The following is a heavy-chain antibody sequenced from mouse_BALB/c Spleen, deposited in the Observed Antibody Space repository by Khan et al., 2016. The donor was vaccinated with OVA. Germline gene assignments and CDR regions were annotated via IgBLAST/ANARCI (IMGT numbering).Heavy chain of an antibody. CDR3: ARSTYRYAFVY. V-gene: IGHV3-8*02. D-gene: IGHD2-14*01. CDR1: GDSITSGY. CDR2: MIYTGYT. J-gene: IGHJ3*01. Sequence: VQLKESGPSLVKPSQTLSLTCSVTGDSITSGYWSWIRKCPGNKLEYMGYMIYTGYTYYNPSLKSRISITRHTSKNQYYLQLNSVTTEDTATYYCARSTYRYAFVYWGQGTLVTVSA.